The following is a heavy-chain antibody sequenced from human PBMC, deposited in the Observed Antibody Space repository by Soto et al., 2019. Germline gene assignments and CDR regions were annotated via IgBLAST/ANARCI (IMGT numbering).Heavy chain of an antibody. J-gene: IGHJ4*02. CDR1: GFIFRNYA. Sequence: GGSLRLSCAASGFIFRNYAMSWVRQAPGKGLEWVSAIGGNGADTYYADSVKGRFTISRDNSKNTLYLQMNSLRAEDTAVYFCAIPSGLTVTGPDYWGQGTLVTVSS. D-gene: IGHD6-19*01. CDR3: AIPSGLTVTGPDY. CDR2: IGGNGADT. V-gene: IGHV3-23*01.